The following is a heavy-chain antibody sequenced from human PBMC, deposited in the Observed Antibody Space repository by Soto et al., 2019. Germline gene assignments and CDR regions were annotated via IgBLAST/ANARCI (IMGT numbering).Heavy chain of an antibody. J-gene: IGHJ4*02. CDR2: ISSTTNYI. CDR1: GFTFTRYS. Sequence: GSLRLSCAASGFTFTRYSISFFRQAPLKWLEWVSSISSTTNYIYYADSMKGRFTVSRDNAKNSVYLEMNSLSAEDTAVYYCARESEDLTSNFDYWGQGTLVTVSS. CDR3: ARESEDLTSNFDY. V-gene: IGHV3-21*01.